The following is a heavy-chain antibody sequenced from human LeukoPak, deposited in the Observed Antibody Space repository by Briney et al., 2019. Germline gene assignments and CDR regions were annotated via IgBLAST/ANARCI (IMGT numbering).Heavy chain of an antibody. J-gene: IGHJ5*02. CDR3: ARARGLDLFDP. CDR1: GYTLTELS. CDR2: FDPKDGET. V-gene: IGHV1-24*01. D-gene: IGHD3/OR15-3a*01. Sequence: SVKVSCKVSGYTLTELSMHWVRQAPGKGLEWMGRFDPKDGETVYAQKFQGRVTMTADISTDTAYKELSSLTSEDTAVYYCARARGLDLFDPWGQGTLVTVSS.